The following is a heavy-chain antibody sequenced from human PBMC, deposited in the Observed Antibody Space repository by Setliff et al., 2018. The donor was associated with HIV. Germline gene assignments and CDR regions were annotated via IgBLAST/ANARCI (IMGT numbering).Heavy chain of an antibody. Sequence: SETLSLTCAVYGGSVSDYSCNWIRQTPEKGLEWIAEITHSGSTNYNPSLRGRLTVALGPSRNHFSLNLRSVTAADTAFYYCATKGWNVYTAFDYWGQGTLVTVSS. V-gene: IGHV4-34*01. J-gene: IGHJ4*02. CDR2: ITHSGST. CDR3: ATKGWNVYTAFDY. D-gene: IGHD1-1*01. CDR1: GGSVSDYS.